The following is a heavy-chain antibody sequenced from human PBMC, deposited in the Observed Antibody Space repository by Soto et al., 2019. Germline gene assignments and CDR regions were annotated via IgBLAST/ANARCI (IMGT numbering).Heavy chain of an antibody. D-gene: IGHD3-10*01. Sequence: QVQLVQSGAEVKKPGASVKVSCKASGYTFTSYGISWVRQAPGQGLEWMGWISAYNGNTNYAQKLQGRVTMTTHTSTRTAYMGLRSLRSVDTAVYYCARDRNFSGFPFFSGGYNWFDPWGQGTLVTVCS. CDR1: GYTFTSYG. V-gene: IGHV1-18*04. CDR3: ARDRNFSGFPFFSGGYNWFDP. CDR2: ISAYNGNT. J-gene: IGHJ5*02.